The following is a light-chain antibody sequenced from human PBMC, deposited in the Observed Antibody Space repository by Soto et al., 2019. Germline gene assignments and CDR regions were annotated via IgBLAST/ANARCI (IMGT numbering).Light chain of an antibody. CDR2: KND. CDR1: SSNIGRNF. V-gene: IGLV1-47*01. J-gene: IGLJ3*02. CDR3: ATWDASLSGWV. Sequence: QSVVSQPPSASGTPGQRVTVSCSGRSSNIGRNFVYWYQQFPVAAPKLLIFKNDQRPSGVPDRFSGSKSGTSASLAISGLRSEDGADYYCATWDASLSGWVFGGGTKLTVL.